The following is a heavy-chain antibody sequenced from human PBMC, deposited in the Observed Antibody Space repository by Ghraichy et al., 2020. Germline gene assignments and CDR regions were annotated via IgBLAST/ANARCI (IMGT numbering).Heavy chain of an antibody. CDR1: GYTFTGYY. D-gene: IGHD3-16*02. CDR3: ARDPLYYDYVWGSYRPYNWFDP. CDR2: INPNSGGT. Sequence: ASVKVSCKASGYTFTGYYMHWVRQAPGQGLEWMGWINPNSGGTNYAQKFQGRVTMTRDTSISIAYMELSRLRSDDTAVYYCARDPLYYDYVWGSYRPYNWFDPWGQGTLVTVSS. V-gene: IGHV1-2*02. J-gene: IGHJ5*02.